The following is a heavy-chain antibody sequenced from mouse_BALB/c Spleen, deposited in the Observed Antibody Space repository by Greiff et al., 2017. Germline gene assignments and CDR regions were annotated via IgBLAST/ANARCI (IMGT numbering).Heavy chain of an antibody. Sequence: EVQLVEPGGGLVKPGGSLKLSCAASGFTFSSYAMSWVRQTPEKRLEWVASISSGGSTYYPDSVKGRFTISRDNARSILYLQLSSLRSEDTAMYYCARGPLDGFDYWGQGTTLTVSS. V-gene: IGHV5-6-5*01. CDR1: GFTFSSYA. J-gene: IGHJ2*01. CDR3: ARGPLDGFDY. D-gene: IGHD2-3*01. CDR2: ISSGGST.